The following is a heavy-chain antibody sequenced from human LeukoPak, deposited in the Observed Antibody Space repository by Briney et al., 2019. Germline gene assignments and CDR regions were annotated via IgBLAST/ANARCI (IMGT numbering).Heavy chain of an antibody. CDR2: IKSKTDGGTT. Sequence: GSSRLSCAASGFTFSNAWMSWVGQAPGKGLEWVGRIKSKTDGGTTDYAAPVKGRFTISRDDSKNTLYLQMNSLKTEDTAVYYCTTGHYDSSGYFAYYFDYWGQGTLVTVSS. J-gene: IGHJ4*02. CDR1: GFTFSNAW. CDR3: TTGHYDSSGYFAYYFDY. V-gene: IGHV3-15*01. D-gene: IGHD3-22*01.